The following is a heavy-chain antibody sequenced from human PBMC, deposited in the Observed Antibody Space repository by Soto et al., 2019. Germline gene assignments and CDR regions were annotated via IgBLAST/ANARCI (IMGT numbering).Heavy chain of an antibody. V-gene: IGHV3-30*18. CDR1: GITFSSYG. Sequence: PGGSLRLSCVASGITFSSYGMNWVRQAPGKGLEWVAVISYDGSKKNYADSGKGRFTISRDNSKNTLYLQMNSLRAEDTAVYYCAKDRGWFGELFSDYFDYWGQGALVTVSS. CDR3: AKDRGWFGELFSDYFDY. CDR2: ISYDGSKK. J-gene: IGHJ4*02. D-gene: IGHD3-10*01.